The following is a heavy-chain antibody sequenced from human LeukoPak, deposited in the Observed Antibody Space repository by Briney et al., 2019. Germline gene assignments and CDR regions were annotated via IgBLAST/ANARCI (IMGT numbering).Heavy chain of an antibody. Sequence: SQTLSLTCAISGDSVSNNNAGWNWIRKSPSRGLEWLGRTYYRSTGYNDYAVSVKSRITINPDTSKNQFSLQLNSVTPEDTAVYYCARRTDDYNDRDYWGQGTLVTVSS. CDR3: ARRTDDYNDRDY. V-gene: IGHV6-1*01. D-gene: IGHD5-24*01. CDR2: TYYRSTGYN. CDR1: GDSVSNNNAG. J-gene: IGHJ4*02.